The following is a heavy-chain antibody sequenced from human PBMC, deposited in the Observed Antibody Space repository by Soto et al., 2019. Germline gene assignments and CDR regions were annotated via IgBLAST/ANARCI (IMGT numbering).Heavy chain of an antibody. CDR3: AKSPSYPVHFDY. V-gene: IGHV3-30*18. Sequence: QVQLVESGGGVVQPGRSLRLSCAASGFTFSSYGMHWVRQAPGKGLEWVAVISYDGSNKYYADSVEGRFTISRDNSKNTLYLQMNSLRAEDTAVYYCAKSPSYPVHFDYWGQGTLVTVSS. J-gene: IGHJ4*02. CDR1: GFTFSSYG. D-gene: IGHD1-26*01. CDR2: ISYDGSNK.